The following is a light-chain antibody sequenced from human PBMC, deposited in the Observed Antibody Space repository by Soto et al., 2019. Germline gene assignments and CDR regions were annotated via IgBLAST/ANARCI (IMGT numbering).Light chain of an antibody. CDR2: DAS. J-gene: IGKJ1*01. V-gene: IGKV3-20*01. CDR1: QSVSSSY. Sequence: EIVLTQSPGTLSLSPGEGATLSCRASQSVSSSYLAWYQQKPGQAPRLLIYDASSRATGIPDRFSGGGSGTDFTLTISRLEPEDFAVYYCQQYSSPPQTFGQGTKVDIK. CDR3: QQYSSPPQT.